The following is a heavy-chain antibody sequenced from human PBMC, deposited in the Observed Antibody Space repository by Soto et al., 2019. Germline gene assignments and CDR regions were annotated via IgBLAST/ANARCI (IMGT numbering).Heavy chain of an antibody. J-gene: IGHJ4*02. CDR1: GGSIISSSYC. Sequence: SETLSLTCTVSGGSIISSSYCCVWIRQPPWKGLEWIGSIYYSGSTYYNPSLKSRVTISVDTSKNQFSLKLSSVTAADTAVYYCARGRPTAQAGGIDYWGQGTLVTVSS. CDR2: IYYSGST. D-gene: IGHD3-16*01. CDR3: ARGRPTAQAGGIDY. V-gene: IGHV4-39*01.